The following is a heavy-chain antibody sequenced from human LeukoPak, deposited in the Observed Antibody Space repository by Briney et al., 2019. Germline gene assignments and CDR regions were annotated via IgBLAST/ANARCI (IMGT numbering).Heavy chain of an antibody. D-gene: IGHD3-22*01. V-gene: IGHV5-51*01. CDR3: ARQMPPTSYYYDSSGYYCDY. CDR1: GYNFNTHW. J-gene: IGHJ4*02. CDR2: IHPANSDT. Sequence: GESLKISCQGSGYNFNTHWVAWVRQMPGKGLEWMGIIHPANSDTRYSPSFQGQVTISADKSISTAYLQWSSLKASDTAMYYCARQMPPTSYYYDSSGYYCDYWGQGTLVTVSS.